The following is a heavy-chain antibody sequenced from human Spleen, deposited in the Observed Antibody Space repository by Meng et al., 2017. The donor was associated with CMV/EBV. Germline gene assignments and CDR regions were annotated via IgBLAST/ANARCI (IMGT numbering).Heavy chain of an antibody. CDR2: IGSSTTYI. V-gene: IGHV3-21*01. J-gene: IGHJ5*02. CDR1: GFTFSGYR. Sequence: SLRLSCAPSGFTFSGYRMNWVRQAPGKGLEWVSSIGSSTTYIYSADSVTGRFTISRDNAKKSLYLQMTSLRAEDTAVYYCARGVSFDPWGQGTLVTVSS. CDR3: ARGVSFDP.